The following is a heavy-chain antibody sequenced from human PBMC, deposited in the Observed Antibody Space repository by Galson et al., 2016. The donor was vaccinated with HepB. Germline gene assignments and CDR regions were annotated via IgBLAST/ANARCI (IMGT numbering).Heavy chain of an antibody. CDR2: IYYSGST. CDR3: ARAPHSYDFWSGYYGAYGMDV. CDR1: GGSISYYY. V-gene: IGHV4-59*01. Sequence: ETLSLTCTVSGGSISYYYWTWIRQPPGKGLEWIGYIYYSGSTNYNPSLKSRVTISVDTSKNHFSLSLSSVTAAATAVYYCARAPHSYDFWSGYYGAYGMDVWGQGTTVTVSS. J-gene: IGHJ6*02. D-gene: IGHD3-3*01.